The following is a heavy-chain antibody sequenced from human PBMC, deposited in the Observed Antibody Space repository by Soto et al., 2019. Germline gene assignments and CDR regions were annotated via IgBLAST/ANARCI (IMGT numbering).Heavy chain of an antibody. CDR2: IDYSGST. CDR1: GGSINTSSYY. D-gene: IGHD6-13*01. J-gene: IGHJ4*02. V-gene: IGHV4-39*03. Sequence: PSETLSLTCTVSGGSINTSSYYWGWIRQPPGKGLERVGSIDYSGSTFYNPSLKSRVTISVDTSKNQFSLKLSSVTAADTAVYYCTTDPPRSSWYTPLDYWGQGTLVTVSS. CDR3: TTDPPRSSWYTPLDY.